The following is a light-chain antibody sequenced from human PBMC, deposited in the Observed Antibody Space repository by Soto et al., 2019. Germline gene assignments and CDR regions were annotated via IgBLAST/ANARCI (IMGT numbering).Light chain of an antibody. Sequence: DIQMTQSPSSLSASVGDRVTITCRASQGISNDLAWYQQKPGKVPTVLIYAASTLQSGVPSRFSGSGSGTDITLTSSSLQPEDVATYYCQKYNSAPWTFGQGTKVEIK. CDR3: QKYNSAPWT. J-gene: IGKJ1*01. CDR2: AAS. CDR1: QGISND. V-gene: IGKV1-27*01.